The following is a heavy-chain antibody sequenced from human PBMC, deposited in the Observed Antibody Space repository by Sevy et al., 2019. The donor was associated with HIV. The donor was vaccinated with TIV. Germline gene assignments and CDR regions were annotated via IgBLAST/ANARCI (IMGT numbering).Heavy chain of an antibody. J-gene: IGHJ4*02. D-gene: IGHD3-10*01. V-gene: IGHV3-23*01. Sequence: GGSLRLSCAASGFTFSSYAMSWVRQAPGKGLEWISAISGSGGSTYYADSVTGRFTNSRDNSKNTLYLQMNSLRAEDTAVYYCAKDSRLYYYGSGSYYGFDYWGQGTLVTVSS. CDR2: ISGSGGST. CDR1: GFTFSSYA. CDR3: AKDSRLYYYGSGSYYGFDY.